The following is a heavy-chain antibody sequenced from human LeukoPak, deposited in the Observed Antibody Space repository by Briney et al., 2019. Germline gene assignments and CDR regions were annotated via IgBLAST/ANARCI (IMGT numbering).Heavy chain of an antibody. V-gene: IGHV4-34*01. Sequence: SETLSLTCAVYGGSFSGYYWSWIRQPPGKGLEWIGEINHSGSTNYNPSLKSRVTISVDTSKNQFSLKLSSVTAADTAVYYCARHGLKLVGASTIYFDNWGQGTLVTVSS. D-gene: IGHD1-26*01. J-gene: IGHJ4*02. CDR3: ARHGLKLVGASTIYFDN. CDR1: GGSFSGYY. CDR2: INHSGST.